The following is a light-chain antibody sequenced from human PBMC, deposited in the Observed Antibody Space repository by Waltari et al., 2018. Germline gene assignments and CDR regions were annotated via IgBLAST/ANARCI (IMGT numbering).Light chain of an antibody. CDR3: STWESSLSTWV. CDR1: STNVGDSG. Sequence: QAGLTPPPSVSKELRQTATLTCTGDSTNVGDSGAAWLQLHQGHPPKLVSYRDDRRPSGISERFSVSRSGSIASLTIAELQPEDEADYYCSTWESSLSTWVFGGGTKLTVL. J-gene: IGLJ3*02. V-gene: IGLV10-54*01. CDR2: RDD.